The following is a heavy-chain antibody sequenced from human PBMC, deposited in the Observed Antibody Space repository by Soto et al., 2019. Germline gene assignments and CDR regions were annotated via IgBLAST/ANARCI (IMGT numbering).Heavy chain of an antibody. D-gene: IGHD3-3*01. V-gene: IGHV3-23*01. Sequence: EVQLLESGGGLVQPGGSLRLSCAASGFTFSSYAMSWVRQAPGKGLEWVSAISGSGGSTYYADSVKGRFTISRDNSKNTLYLQMNSLRAEDTAVYXXXXXXXXXYDFTGWYFDLWGRGTL. J-gene: IGHJ2*01. CDR1: GFTFSSYA. CDR2: ISGSGGST. CDR3: XXXXXXXYDFTGWYFDL.